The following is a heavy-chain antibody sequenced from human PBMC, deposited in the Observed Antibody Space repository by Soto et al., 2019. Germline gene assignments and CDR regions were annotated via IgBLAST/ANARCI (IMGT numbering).Heavy chain of an antibody. CDR2: IKQDGSEK. J-gene: IGHJ3*02. CDR3: ARNNLGSGRRRAFDI. CDR1: GFTFSSYW. V-gene: IGHV3-7*01. D-gene: IGHD3-10*01. Sequence: GSLRLSCAASGFTFSSYWMSWVRQAPGKGLEWVANIKQDGSEKYYVDSVKGRFTISRDNAKNSLYLQMNSLRAEDTAVYYCARNNLGSGRRRAFDIWGQGTMVTVSS.